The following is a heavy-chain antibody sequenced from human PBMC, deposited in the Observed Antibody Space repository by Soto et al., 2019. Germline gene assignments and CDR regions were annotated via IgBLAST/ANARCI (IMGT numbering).Heavy chain of an antibody. D-gene: IGHD3-10*01. CDR1: GGSLNKRTYY. V-gene: IGHV4-39*01. CDR2: IHYSESS. CDR3: ARSRGPRNRNAFNI. J-gene: IGHJ3*02. Sequence: SETLSLTCSVSGGSLNKRTYYLGWIRQPPGKGLEWIGSIHYSESSYYSASLIRRVTMSLDTSQNQVSLTLSSVTATDTAVYYCARSRGPRNRNAFNIWGQGTMVTVSS.